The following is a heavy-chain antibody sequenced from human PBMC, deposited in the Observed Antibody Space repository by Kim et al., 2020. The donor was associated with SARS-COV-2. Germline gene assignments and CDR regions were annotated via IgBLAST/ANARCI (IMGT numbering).Heavy chain of an antibody. CDR1: GFTFSSYG. CDR3: ERERHSSWYGSTFSY. CDR2: ISYNGSNK. Sequence: GGSLRLSCAASGFTFSSYGMHWVRQAPGKGLVWVAVISYNGSNKYYADSVKGRFTISRDNSKNTLYLQMNSLRADDTAVYYCERERHSSWYGSTFSYCGQGSLVTVSS. V-gene: IGHV3-33*05. J-gene: IGHJ1*01. D-gene: IGHD6-13*01.